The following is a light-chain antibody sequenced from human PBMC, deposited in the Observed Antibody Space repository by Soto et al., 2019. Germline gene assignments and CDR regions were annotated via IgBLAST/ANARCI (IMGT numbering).Light chain of an antibody. J-gene: IGKJ2*01. V-gene: IGKV3-15*01. Sequence: EIVMTQSPATLSVSPGKRATLSCRASQSGSRNLAWYQQKPGQPPRLLIYDASTRATGVPARFGGSGSGTEFTLTISGLQSEDFAVYYCQQYGDWPPDTFGQGTKVEI. CDR1: QSGSRN. CDR2: DAS. CDR3: QQYGDWPPDT.